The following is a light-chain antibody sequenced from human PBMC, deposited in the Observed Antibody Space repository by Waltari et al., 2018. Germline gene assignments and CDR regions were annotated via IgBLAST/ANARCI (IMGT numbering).Light chain of an antibody. CDR1: TSNIGKNY. V-gene: IGLV1-47*01. CDR2: RPT. CDR3: ASWDASLSAGV. Sequence: QSVLTQPPSVSGTPGQRVTISCSGSTSNIGKNYVFWYQQLPGAAPKLLISRPTQRPSGVPDRFSGSTSGTSASLAITDLRSEDEADYYCASWDASLSAGVFGGGTKLTV. J-gene: IGLJ3*02.